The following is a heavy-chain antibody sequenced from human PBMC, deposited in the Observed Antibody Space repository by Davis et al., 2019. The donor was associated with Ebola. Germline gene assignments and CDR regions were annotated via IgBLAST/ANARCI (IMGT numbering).Heavy chain of an antibody. CDR1: GFTFSSYG. V-gene: IGHV3-33*01. CDR3: AREGVGYYGMDV. J-gene: IGHJ6*02. Sequence: GESLKISCAASGFTFSSYGMHWVRQAPGKGLEWVAVIWYDGSNKYYADSVKGRFTISRDNSKNTLYLQMNSLRAEDTAVSYCAREGVGYYGMDVWGQGTTVTVSS. D-gene: IGHD2-15*01. CDR2: IWYDGSNK.